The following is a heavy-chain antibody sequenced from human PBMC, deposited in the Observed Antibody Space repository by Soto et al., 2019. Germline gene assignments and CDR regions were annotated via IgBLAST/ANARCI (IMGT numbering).Heavy chain of an antibody. CDR2: INTNSGAT. J-gene: IGHJ5*02. Sequence: QVQLMQSGAEMKKPGASVKVSCKASGYTFTGYFMHWVRQAPGQGLEWMGWINTNSGATKYAHKFQGRVTMTRATSINTGYMELSGLAADDTAVYFCARGGGTILAPLPWGQGTLVTVSS. CDR1: GYTFTGYF. D-gene: IGHD3-3*01. CDR3: ARGGGTILAPLP. V-gene: IGHV1-2*02.